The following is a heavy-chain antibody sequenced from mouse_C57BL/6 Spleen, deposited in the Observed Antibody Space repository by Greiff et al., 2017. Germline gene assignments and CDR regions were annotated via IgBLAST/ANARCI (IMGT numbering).Heavy chain of an antibody. CDR2: IDPNRGGT. J-gene: IGHJ3*01. CDR3: ARDYGSGGFAY. Sequence: QVQLQQPGAELVKSGASVKLSCKASGYTFTSYWMHGVKQRPGRGLGRIGRIDPNRGGTKYNETFKSKATLTVDKPSSTAYMQLSSLTSEDSAVYYCARDYGSGGFAYWGQGTLVTVSA. CDR1: GYTFTSYW. D-gene: IGHD1-1*01. V-gene: IGHV1-72*01.